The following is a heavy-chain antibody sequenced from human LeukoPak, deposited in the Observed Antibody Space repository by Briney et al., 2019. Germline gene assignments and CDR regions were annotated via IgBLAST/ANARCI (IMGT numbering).Heavy chain of an antibody. V-gene: IGHV4-59*08. D-gene: IGHD3-16*02. CDR1: GASISNYY. Sequence: SETLSLTCTVSGASISNYYWSWIRQSPGKGLEWIGYMLYSESTNQNPSLRSRVTISVDTSKNQVSLKLSSVTAADTAVYYCARSDIWGSYRFLDYWGQGALVTVSS. J-gene: IGHJ4*02. CDR2: MLYSEST. CDR3: ARSDIWGSYRFLDY.